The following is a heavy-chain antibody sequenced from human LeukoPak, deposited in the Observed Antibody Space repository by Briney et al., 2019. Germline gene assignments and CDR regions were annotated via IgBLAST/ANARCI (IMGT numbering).Heavy chain of an antibody. V-gene: IGHV4-38-2*01. Sequence: PSETLSLTCAVSGYSISSGYYWGWFRQPPGKGLERIGCIFHSANTYYNPSLKSRVSISVDTSKNQFSLKLTSVTAADSAVYYCARQGGSSNPYYYYYMDVWGKGTTVTVSS. J-gene: IGHJ6*03. CDR1: GYSISSGYY. CDR3: ARQGGSSNPYYYYYMDV. CDR2: IFHSANT. D-gene: IGHD6-13*01.